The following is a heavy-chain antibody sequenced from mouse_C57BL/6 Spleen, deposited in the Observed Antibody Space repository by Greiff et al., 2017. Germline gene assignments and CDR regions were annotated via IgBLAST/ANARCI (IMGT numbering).Heavy chain of an antibody. J-gene: IGHJ2*01. CDR1: GFSLTSYG. V-gene: IGHV2-2*01. Sequence: QVQLQQSGPGLVQPSQSLSITCTVSGFSLTSYGVHWVRQSPGKGLEWLGVIWSGGSTDYNAAFISRLSISKDNSKSQVFFKMNSLQADDTAIYYCARVGEEGFFDYWGQGTTLTVSS. CDR3: ARVGEEGFFDY. CDR2: IWSGGST.